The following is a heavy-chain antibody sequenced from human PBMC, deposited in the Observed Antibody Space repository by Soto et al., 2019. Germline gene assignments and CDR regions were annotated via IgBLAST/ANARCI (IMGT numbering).Heavy chain of an antibody. J-gene: IGHJ4*02. CDR3: ARAVGYSSGHLPIDY. CDR2: INHSGST. CDR1: GGSFSGYY. V-gene: IGHV4-34*01. Sequence: QVQLQQWGAGLLKPSETLSLTCAVYGGSFSGYYWSWIRQPPGKGLEWIGEINHSGSTNYNPSLKNRVTRXXDXSXTQFSLKLSSVTAADTAVYYCARAVGYSSGHLPIDYWGQGTLVTVSS. D-gene: IGHD5-18*01.